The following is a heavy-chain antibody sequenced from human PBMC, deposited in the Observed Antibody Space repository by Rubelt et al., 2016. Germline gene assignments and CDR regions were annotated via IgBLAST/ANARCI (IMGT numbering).Heavy chain of an antibody. D-gene: IGHD2-8*01. V-gene: IGHV3-21*01. CDR2: ISSSSSYI. CDR3: ARVPNGSSYYLDS. Sequence: GKGLEWVSSISSSSSYIYYADSVKGRFTISRDSGKNSLYLQMNSLRAEDTAVYYCARVPNGSSYYLDSWGPGSLVTVSS. J-gene: IGHJ4*02.